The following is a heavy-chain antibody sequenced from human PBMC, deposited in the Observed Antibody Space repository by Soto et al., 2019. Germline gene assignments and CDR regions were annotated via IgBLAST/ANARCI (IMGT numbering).Heavy chain of an antibody. V-gene: IGHV3-9*01. CDR3: TKLHPSL. J-gene: IGHJ4*02. D-gene: IGHD4-4*01. CDR2: ISWNSRSV. CDR1: GFTFDDYA. Sequence: EVQLVESGGGLVQPGRSLRLSCVGTGFTFDDYAMHWVRHVPGKGLEWVAGISWNSRSVVYADFVKGRFTISRDNAKNSLYLQMNSLRTEDTAFYYCTKLHPSLWGKGTLVTVSS.